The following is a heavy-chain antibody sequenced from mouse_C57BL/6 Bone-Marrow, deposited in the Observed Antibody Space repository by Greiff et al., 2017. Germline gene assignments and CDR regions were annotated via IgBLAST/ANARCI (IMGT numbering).Heavy chain of an antibody. Sequence: VQLQQPGAELVKPGASVKLSCKASGYTFTSYWMHWVKQRPGRGLEWLGRIDPNSGGTKYNEKFKSKATLTVDKPSSTAYMQLSSLTSADSAVSYLARGGYSTYPDWYFDVWGTGTTVTVSS. CDR2: IDPNSGGT. J-gene: IGHJ1*03. CDR3: ARGGYSTYPDWYFDV. V-gene: IGHV1-72*01. D-gene: IGHD2-5*01. CDR1: GYTFTSYW.